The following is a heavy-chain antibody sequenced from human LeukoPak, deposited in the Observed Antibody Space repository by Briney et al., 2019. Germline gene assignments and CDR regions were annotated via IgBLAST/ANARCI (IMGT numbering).Heavy chain of an antibody. V-gene: IGHV3-23*01. CDR2: ISGSGGST. CDR3: AKLPDYYDSSGSFDY. D-gene: IGHD3-22*01. CDR1: GFTFSTYA. J-gene: IGHJ4*02. Sequence: PGGSLRLSCAASGFTFSTYALSWVRQAPGKGLEWVSAISGSGGSTYYADSVKGRFTISRDNSKNTLYLQMNSLRAEDTAVYYCAKLPDYYDSSGSFDYWGQGTLVTVSS.